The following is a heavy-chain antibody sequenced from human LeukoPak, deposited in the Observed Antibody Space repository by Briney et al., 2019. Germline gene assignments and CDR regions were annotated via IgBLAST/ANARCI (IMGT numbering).Heavy chain of an antibody. D-gene: IGHD1-26*01. CDR1: GFTFEDYA. V-gene: IGHV3-9*01. CDR2: ISWNRGSI. Sequence: GGSLRLSCAASGFTFEDYAMHWVRQAPGKGLEWVSGISWNRGSIGYADSVKGRFTISRDNAKNSLYLQMNSLRAEDTALYYCAKDISAGATGAPDAFDIWGQGTMVTVSS. J-gene: IGHJ3*02. CDR3: AKDISAGATGAPDAFDI.